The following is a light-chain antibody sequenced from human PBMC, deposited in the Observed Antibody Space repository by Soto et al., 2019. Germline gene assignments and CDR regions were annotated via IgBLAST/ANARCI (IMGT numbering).Light chain of an antibody. CDR1: QSVSSN. V-gene: IGKV3-15*01. J-gene: IGKJ2*01. CDR2: VAS. Sequence: ELVMTQSPATLSLPPGERATLSCRARQSVSSNLAWYQQKPGQAPRPLIYVASTRATGIPARFSGSGSGTEFTLRISSLQSEDFAVYYCQQYNNWPYTFGQGTKLQIK. CDR3: QQYNNWPYT.